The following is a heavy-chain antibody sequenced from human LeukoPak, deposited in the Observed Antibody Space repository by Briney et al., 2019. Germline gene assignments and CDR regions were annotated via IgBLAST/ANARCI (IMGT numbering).Heavy chain of an antibody. CDR1: GGSISHYY. D-gene: IGHD4-17*01. Sequence: SETLSLTCTVSGGSISHYYWSWIRQSPGKGLEWIGYIYYSGTTNYNPSLKSRVTISVDTSRNQFSLQLRSVTAADTAVYYCAREDPQTTVPEGMDVWGQWTTVIVSS. CDR2: IYYSGTT. V-gene: IGHV4-59*01. CDR3: AREDPQTTVPEGMDV. J-gene: IGHJ6*02.